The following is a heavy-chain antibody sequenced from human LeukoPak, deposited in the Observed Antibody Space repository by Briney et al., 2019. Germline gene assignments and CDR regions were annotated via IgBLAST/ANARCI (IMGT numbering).Heavy chain of an antibody. J-gene: IGHJ4*02. V-gene: IGHV3-30-3*02. CDR2: ISDDGSNK. CDR1: GFTFSSYA. D-gene: IGHD6-19*01. CDR3: AKQVAGLFDY. Sequence: GGSLRLSCAASGFTFSSYAMHWVRQAPGKGLEWVAVISDDGSNKYFADSVKGRFTISRDNSKNTLYLQMNSLRAEDTAVYYCAKQVAGLFDYWGQGTLVTVSS.